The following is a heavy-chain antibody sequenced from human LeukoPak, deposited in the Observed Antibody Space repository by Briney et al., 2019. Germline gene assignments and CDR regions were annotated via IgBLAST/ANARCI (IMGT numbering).Heavy chain of an antibody. D-gene: IGHD4-17*01. J-gene: IGHJ6*02. CDR3: AGERWGDDYGDYYCYGMDV. Sequence: ASVKVSCKASGGTFSSYAISWVRQAPGQGLEWMGGIIPIFGTANYAQKFQGRVTITADESTSTAYMELSSLRSEDTAVYYCAGERWGDDYGDYYCYGMDVWGQGTTVTVSS. CDR1: GGTFSSYA. V-gene: IGHV1-69*13. CDR2: IIPIFGTA.